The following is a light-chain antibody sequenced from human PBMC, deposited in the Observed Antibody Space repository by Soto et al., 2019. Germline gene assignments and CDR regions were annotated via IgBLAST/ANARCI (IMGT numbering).Light chain of an antibody. J-gene: IGKJ4*01. CDR2: DVS. V-gene: IGKV3-20*01. CDR3: QQYGDSLLT. Sequence: EIVLTQSPGTLSLSLGERATLSCRASQSVSSYLGWYQQKPGQAPRLLIYDVSNRATGIPARFSGSGSGTDFTLTISRLEPEDFAVYDGQQYGDSLLTFGGGTKV. CDR1: QSVSSY.